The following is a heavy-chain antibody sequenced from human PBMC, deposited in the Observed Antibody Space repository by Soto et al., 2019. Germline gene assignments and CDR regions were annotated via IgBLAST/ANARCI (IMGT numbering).Heavy chain of an antibody. V-gene: IGHV1-8*01. CDR2: MNPNSGNT. J-gene: IGHJ4*02. CDR3: AREVGSRIDY. D-gene: IGHD6-13*01. CDR1: GYTFTSYD. Sequence: QVQLVQSGAEVKKPGASVKVSCKASGYTFTSYDINWVRQATGQGLEGMGWMNPNSGNTGYTQKFKGRVTMTSNTSISRAYIELSRLRSDGTAVYYCAREVGSRIDYWGQGTLVTVSS.